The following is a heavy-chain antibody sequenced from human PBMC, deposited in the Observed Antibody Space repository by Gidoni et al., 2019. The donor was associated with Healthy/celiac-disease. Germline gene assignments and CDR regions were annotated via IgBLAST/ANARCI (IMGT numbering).Heavy chain of an antibody. CDR1: GFTVSNVW. V-gene: IGHV3-15*01. CDR3: TTDIKYPVRGVPDSY. D-gene: IGHD3-10*01. J-gene: IGHJ4*02. Sequence: EVQLVESGGGLVKPGGTLRLACAAYGFTVSNVWMSWVLQAPGKGLGWVGRIKSKTDGGTTDYAAPVKGRFTISRDDSKNALYLQMNSLKTEDTAVYYCTTDIKYPVRGVPDSYWGQGTLVTVSS. CDR2: IKSKTDGGTT.